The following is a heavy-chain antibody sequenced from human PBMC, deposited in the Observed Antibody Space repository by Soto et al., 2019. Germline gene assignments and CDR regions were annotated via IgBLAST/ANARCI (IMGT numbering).Heavy chain of an antibody. D-gene: IGHD2-21*02. Sequence: ASVKVSCKASGFTLTNFFIHWVRQAPGQGLEWMGMINPSHGSTVYTQRFQGRVTMTRDPSTSTVFLDLSSLRSEDTAIFFFSRTPATFGGACYFDFWGQGTLVTVSS. V-gene: IGHV1-46*03. CDR1: GFTLTNFF. J-gene: IGHJ4*02. CDR3: SRTPATFGGACYFDF. CDR2: INPSHGST.